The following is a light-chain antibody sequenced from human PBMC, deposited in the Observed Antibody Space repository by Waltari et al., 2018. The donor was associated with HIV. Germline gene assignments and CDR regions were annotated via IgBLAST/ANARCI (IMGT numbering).Light chain of an antibody. CDR3: SSYTSSSTLV. CDR1: RNDVGGYDY. V-gene: IGLV2-14*03. J-gene: IGLJ1*01. Sequence: QSALTQPASVSGSPGQSITISCTGSRNDVGGYDYVFWYQQHPGKAPKLIIYDVSDRPSGISDRFSGSKSGNTASLTISGLQSEDEADYYCSSYTSSSTLVFGPGTKVTVL. CDR2: DVS.